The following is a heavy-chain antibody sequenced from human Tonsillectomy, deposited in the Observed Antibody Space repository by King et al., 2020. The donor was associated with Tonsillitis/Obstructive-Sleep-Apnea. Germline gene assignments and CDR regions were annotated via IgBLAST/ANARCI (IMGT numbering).Heavy chain of an antibody. CDR3: ARTKLDYGDYEFTYYMGV. V-gene: IGHV4-59*01. CDR1: DGSISSYY. J-gene: IGHJ6*03. CDR2: IYYSGTT. Sequence: QLQESGPGLVKPSETLSLTCTVSDGSISSYYWSWVRPPPGKGLEWIGYIYYSGTTNYNPSLKSRVTISVDTSKKQFSLKLRSVTAADTAVYYCARTKLDYGDYEFTYYMGVWGKGTTVTVSS. D-gene: IGHD4-17*01.